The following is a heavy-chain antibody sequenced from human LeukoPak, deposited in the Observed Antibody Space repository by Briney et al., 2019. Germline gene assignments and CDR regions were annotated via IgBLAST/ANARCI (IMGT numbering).Heavy chain of an antibody. J-gene: IGHJ4*02. Sequence: GGSLRLSCAASGFTFSAYWMTWVRQVPGKGLEWVASIKEDGSKKYYMDSVKGRFTISGDNAQKSLYLEMNSLRVEDTAVYYCARAVTSTEGYWGQGTLVTVSS. CDR1: GFTFSAYW. CDR3: ARAVTSTEGY. V-gene: IGHV3-7*03. CDR2: IKEDGSKK.